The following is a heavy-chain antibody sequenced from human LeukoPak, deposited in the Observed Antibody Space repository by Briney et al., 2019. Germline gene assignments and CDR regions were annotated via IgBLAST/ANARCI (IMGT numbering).Heavy chain of an antibody. CDR1: GFTFSSYW. Sequence: GGSLRLSCAASGFTFSSYWMHWVRQAPGKGLVWVSRIKSDGSSTSYPDSVKGRFTVSRDNSKNTLYLQMNSLRAEDTAVYYCAKRYSSGWYYLDYWGQGTLVTVSS. V-gene: IGHV3-74*01. CDR2: IKSDGSST. J-gene: IGHJ4*02. D-gene: IGHD6-19*01. CDR3: AKRYSSGWYYLDY.